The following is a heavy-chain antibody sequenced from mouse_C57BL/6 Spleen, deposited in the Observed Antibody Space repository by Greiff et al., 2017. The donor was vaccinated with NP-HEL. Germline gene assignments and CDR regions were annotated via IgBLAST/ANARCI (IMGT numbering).Heavy chain of an antibody. V-gene: IGHV5-6*01. CDR1: GFTFSSYG. CDR3: ARQDYYGSSYGWFAY. Sequence: EVQRVESGGDLVKPGGSLKLSCAASGFTFSSYGMSWVRQTPDKRLEWVATISSGGSYTYYPDSVKGRFTISRDNAKNTLYLQMSSLKSEDRDMYYCARQDYYGSSYGWFAYWGKGTLVTVSA. CDR2: ISSGGSYT. J-gene: IGHJ3*01. D-gene: IGHD1-1*01.